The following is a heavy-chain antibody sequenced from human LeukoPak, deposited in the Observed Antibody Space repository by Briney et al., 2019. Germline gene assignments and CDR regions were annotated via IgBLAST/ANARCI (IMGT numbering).Heavy chain of an antibody. CDR3: ARDRHDYVWGSYRYGTTPGY. D-gene: IGHD3-16*02. CDR2: ISSSGSTI. CDR1: GFTFSSYS. J-gene: IGHJ4*02. V-gene: IGHV3-48*04. Sequence: GGSLRLSCAASGFTFSSYSMNWVRQAPGKGLEWVSYISSSGSTIYYADSVKGRFTISRDNAKNSLYLQMNSLRAEDTAVYYCARDRHDYVWGSYRYGTTPGYWGQGTLVTVSS.